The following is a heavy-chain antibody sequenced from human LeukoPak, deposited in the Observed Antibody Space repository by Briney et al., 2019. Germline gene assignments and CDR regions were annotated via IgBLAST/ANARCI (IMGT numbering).Heavy chain of an antibody. D-gene: IGHD3-9*01. J-gene: IGHJ3*01. Sequence: PSETLSLTCAVSGRSSSSSNWWSWVRQPPGKGLEWIGEIYHSGSTNYNPSLKSRVIISVDKSKNQFSLKLSSVTAADTAVYYCGRVYDILTGLVVRAWGQGTMVTVSS. V-gene: IGHV4-4*02. CDR2: IYHSGST. CDR3: GRVYDILTGLVVRA. CDR1: GRSSSSSNW.